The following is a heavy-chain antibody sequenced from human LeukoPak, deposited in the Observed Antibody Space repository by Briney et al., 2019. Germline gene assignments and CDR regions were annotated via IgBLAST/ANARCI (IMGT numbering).Heavy chain of an antibody. D-gene: IGHD3-22*01. V-gene: IGHV3-7*01. CDR2: INQDGSEK. CDR1: GFTFSSYW. J-gene: IGHJ4*02. Sequence: GGSLRLSCAASGFTFSSYWMSWVRQAPGKGLEWVAYINQDGSEKYSVDSVKGRFTISRDNAKSSLYLQMNSLRADDTAVYYCARDRALYDSRRGYYYTEDDYWGQGTLVTVSS. CDR3: ARDRALYDSRRGYYYTEDDY.